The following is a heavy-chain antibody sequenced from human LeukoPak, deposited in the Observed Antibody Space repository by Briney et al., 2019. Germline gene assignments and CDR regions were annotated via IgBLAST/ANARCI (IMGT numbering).Heavy chain of an antibody. CDR2: IYYSGST. J-gene: IGHJ4*02. D-gene: IGHD1-26*01. CDR3: ARGGIVGATIDY. CDR1: GGSISSYY. Sequence: PSETLSLTCTVSGGSISSYYWSWIRQPPGKGLEWIGYIYYSGSTNYNPSLKSRVTLSVDTSKNQFSLKLSSVTAADTAVYYCARGGIVGATIDYWGQGTLVTVSS. V-gene: IGHV4-59*01.